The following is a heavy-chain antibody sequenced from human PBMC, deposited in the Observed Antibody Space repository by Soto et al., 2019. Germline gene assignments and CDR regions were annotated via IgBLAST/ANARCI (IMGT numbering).Heavy chain of an antibody. CDR3: ASSSTVLLPTAMTGWFDP. CDR2: ISNSGGRR. J-gene: IGHJ5*02. Sequence: EVQLLESGGGLVQPGGSLRLSCAASGFTFSSYAMSWVRQAPGKGLEWVSTISNSGGRRYYADSVKGRFAISRDNSKNTLYLQMTSLRPEDTAVYYCASSSTVLLPTAMTGWFDPWGQGTLVTVSS. V-gene: IGHV3-23*01. CDR1: GFTFSSYA. D-gene: IGHD2-2*01.